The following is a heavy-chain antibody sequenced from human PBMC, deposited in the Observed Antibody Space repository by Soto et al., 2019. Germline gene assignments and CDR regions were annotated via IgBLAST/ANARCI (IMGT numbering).Heavy chain of an antibody. CDR2: IIPILGIA. D-gene: IGHD2-21*01. CDR3: ARDKVGGSARLLYYFDY. J-gene: IGHJ4*02. V-gene: IGHV1-69*04. Sequence: ASVKVSCKASGGTFSSYTISWVRQAPGQGLEWMGRIIPILGIANYAQKFQGRVTITADKSTSTAYMELSSLRSEDTAVYYCARDKVGGSARLLYYFDYWGQGTLVTVSS. CDR1: GGTFSSYT.